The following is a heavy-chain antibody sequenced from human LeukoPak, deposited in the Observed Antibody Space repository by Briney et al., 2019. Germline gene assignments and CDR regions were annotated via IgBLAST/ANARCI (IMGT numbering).Heavy chain of an antibody. Sequence: GGSLRLSCTVSGFTVSSNYISWVRQAPGKGLEWVGRSRNKANSYTTEYAASVKGRFTISRDESRNSLFLQMNSLKSEDTAVYYCTRAEMYSRSSPIFDYWGQGALVTVSS. CDR1: GFTVSSNY. CDR2: SRNKANSYTT. J-gene: IGHJ4*02. D-gene: IGHD6-6*01. V-gene: IGHV3-72*01. CDR3: TRAEMYSRSSPIFDY.